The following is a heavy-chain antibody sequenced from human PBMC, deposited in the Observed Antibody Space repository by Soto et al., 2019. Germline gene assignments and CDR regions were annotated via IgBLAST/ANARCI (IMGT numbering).Heavy chain of an antibody. Sequence: ESGGGVVRPGGSLRLSCTTSGFTFNTYGMHWVRQAPGKGLEWVAIIWYDGSNKYYADSVKGRFTISRDNSRNTLYLQMNSLRAEAKALYYCARADCTGAYCYSWPFNYGVDVWGQGTTVTVSS. CDR3: ARADCTGAYCYSWPFNYGVDV. J-gene: IGHJ6*02. V-gene: IGHV3-33*08. CDR1: GFTFNTYG. CDR2: IWYDGSNK. D-gene: IGHD2-15*01.